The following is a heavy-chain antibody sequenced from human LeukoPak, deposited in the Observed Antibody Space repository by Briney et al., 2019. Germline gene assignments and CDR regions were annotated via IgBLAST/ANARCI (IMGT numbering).Heavy chain of an antibody. CDR3: SRHLAVRSGAARYVDY. Sequence: SDTLSLTCTVSGGSISGYYWSWLRQPPGKGLEWIGYIHYSGSTDYSPFRKSRVTIPVDTSNNHFSSKVNPLATADQAIYYRSRHLAVRSGAARYVDYWGQGTLVIVSS. CDR1: GGSISGYY. J-gene: IGHJ4*02. V-gene: IGHV4-59*08. D-gene: IGHD4/OR15-4a*01. CDR2: IHYSGST.